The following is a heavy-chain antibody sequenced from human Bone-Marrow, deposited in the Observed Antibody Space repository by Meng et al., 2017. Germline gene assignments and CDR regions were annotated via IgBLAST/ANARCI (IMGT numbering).Heavy chain of an antibody. D-gene: IGHD6-13*01. J-gene: IGHJ4*02. CDR3: ARVIAAAGTRFIDY. CDR2: IYSGGST. Sequence: LVENGGGFIQPGGSLRLSCAAFGFSVSSNYMSWVRQAPGKGLEWVSVIYSGGSTSYADSVKGRFTISRDNSKYTLYLQMNSLRAEDTAVYYCARVIAAAGTRFIDYWGQGTLVTVSS. CDR1: GFSVSSNY. V-gene: IGHV3-53*02.